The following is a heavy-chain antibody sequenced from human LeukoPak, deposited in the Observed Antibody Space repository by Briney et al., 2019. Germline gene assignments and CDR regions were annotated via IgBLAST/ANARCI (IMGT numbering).Heavy chain of an antibody. D-gene: IGHD3-22*01. Sequence: PGGSLRLSCAASGFIFDTYGMHWVRQAPGKGLEWVAVISYDGSNKYYADSVKGRFTISRDNSKNTLYLQMNSLRAEDTAAYYCAKDLEGYYDSSGLFDYWGQGTLVTVSS. CDR3: AKDLEGYYDSSGLFDY. J-gene: IGHJ4*02. V-gene: IGHV3-30*18. CDR2: ISYDGSNK. CDR1: GFIFDTYG.